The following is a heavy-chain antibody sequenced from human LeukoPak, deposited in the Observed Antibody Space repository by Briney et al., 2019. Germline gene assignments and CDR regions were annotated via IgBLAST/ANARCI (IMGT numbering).Heavy chain of an antibody. J-gene: IGHJ4*02. D-gene: IGHD6-19*01. CDR2: INAGNGNT. V-gene: IGHV1-3*03. Sequence: ASVKVSCKASGYSFTGYTIYWVRQAPGQGLEWTGWINAGNGNTKYSQEFQGRVTITRDTSASAVYMELSSLRSDDMAVYYCARVVRYSSGPLTDLLPYYFDYWGQGTLVTVSS. CDR1: GYSFTGYT. CDR3: ARVVRYSSGPLTDLLPYYFDY.